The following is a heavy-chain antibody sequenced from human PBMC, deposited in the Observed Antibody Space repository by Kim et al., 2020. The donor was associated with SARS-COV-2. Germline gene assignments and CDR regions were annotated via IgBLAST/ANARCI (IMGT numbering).Heavy chain of an antibody. Sequence: SVKVSCKASGGTFSSYAISWVRQAPGQGLEWMGRIIPILGIANYAQKLQGRVTITADKSTSSAYMELSSLRSEDTAVYYCARDLGGVVVVTAIPAGWFDPWGQRALVTVSS. V-gene: IGHV1-69*04. CDR1: GGTFSSYA. J-gene: IGHJ5*02. CDR3: ARDLGGVVVVTAIPAGWFDP. D-gene: IGHD2-21*02. CDR2: IIPILGIA.